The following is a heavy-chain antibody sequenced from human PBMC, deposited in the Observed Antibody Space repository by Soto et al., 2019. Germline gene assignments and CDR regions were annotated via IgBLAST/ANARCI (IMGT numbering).Heavy chain of an antibody. Sequence: QVQLQESGPGLVKPSETLSLTCTVSGGSLSSYYWSWIRQPPGKGLEWIGYIHYSGSTKYNPSLKSRVTISADTSKNQFSLKLSSVTAADTAVYYCARGHYDFWSGYFATIDYWGQGTLVTVSS. CDR3: ARGHYDFWSGYFATIDY. D-gene: IGHD3-3*01. J-gene: IGHJ4*02. CDR2: IHYSGST. V-gene: IGHV4-59*08. CDR1: GGSLSSYY.